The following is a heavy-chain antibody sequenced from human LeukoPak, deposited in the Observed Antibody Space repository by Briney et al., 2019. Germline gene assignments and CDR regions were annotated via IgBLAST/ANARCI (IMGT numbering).Heavy chain of an antibody. V-gene: IGHV3-21*01. Sequence: GGSLRLSCAASGFTFSTFAMIWVRQPPGKGLEWVSSISSSSSYIYYADSVKGRFTISRDNAKNSLYLQMNSLRAEDTAVYYCASALYCSSTSCLDYWGQGTLVTVSS. J-gene: IGHJ4*02. CDR2: ISSSSSYI. CDR1: GFTFSTFA. CDR3: ASALYCSSTSCLDY. D-gene: IGHD2-2*01.